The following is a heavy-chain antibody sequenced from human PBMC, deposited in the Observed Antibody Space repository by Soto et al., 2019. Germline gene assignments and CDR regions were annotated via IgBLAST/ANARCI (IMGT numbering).Heavy chain of an antibody. CDR1: GGTITDYL. V-gene: IGHV1-69*01. J-gene: IGHJ4*02. CDR2: IIPVSGTT. CDR3: ARGGLTTVTLGY. Sequence: VQLVQSGAEVKKPGSSLKVSCSISGGTITDYLISWLRQAPGQGHEWMGGIIPVSGTTYFAQKFQDRVTITADDSTKTAYMELSSLRSEDTAVYYCARGGLTTVTLGYWGQGTLVTVSS. D-gene: IGHD4-17*01.